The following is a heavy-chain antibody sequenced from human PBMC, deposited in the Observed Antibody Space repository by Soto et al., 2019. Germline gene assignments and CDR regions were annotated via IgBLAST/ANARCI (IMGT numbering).Heavy chain of an antibody. CDR1: GFTFTNYA. CDR3: AKYAGTTGTTPFSY. V-gene: IGHV3-23*05. D-gene: IGHD1-1*01. J-gene: IGHJ4*02. CDR2: IHSSDGNT. Sequence: GGSLRLSCAASGFTFTNYAMNWVRQAPGKGLEWVSTIHSSDGNTYYSDSVKGRFTISRDNSKNTLYLQMNSLRAEDTAVYYCAKYAGTTGTTPFSYWGQGTLVTVSS.